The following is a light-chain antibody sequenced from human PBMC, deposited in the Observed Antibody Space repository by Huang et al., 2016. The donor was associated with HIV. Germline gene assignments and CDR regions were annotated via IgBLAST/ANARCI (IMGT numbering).Light chain of an antibody. CDR3: LQDYNYPCT. V-gene: IGKV1-6*01. CDR1: QGIRND. Sequence: AIQMTQSPSSLSASVGDRVTITCRASQGIRNDLSWYQQKPGRAPKLLIYSASGLQSGVPSRFSGSGSDTNFTLTINSLQPEDIATYYCLQDYNYPCTFGQGTKVEIK. CDR2: SAS. J-gene: IGKJ1*01.